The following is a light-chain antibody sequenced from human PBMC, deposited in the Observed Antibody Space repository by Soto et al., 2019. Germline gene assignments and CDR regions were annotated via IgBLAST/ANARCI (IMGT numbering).Light chain of an antibody. V-gene: IGKV1-33*01. CDR1: QNINNY. CDR2: DAS. CDR3: QQYSSAPRT. J-gene: IGKJ1*01. Sequence: DIQMTQSPSSLSASVGDRVTITCQASQNINNYLNWYQQKPGRAPKLLIYDASNLEAGVPSRFRGSGSGTDFTFTISRLQPEDIATYYCQQYSSAPRTFGQGTKVDIK.